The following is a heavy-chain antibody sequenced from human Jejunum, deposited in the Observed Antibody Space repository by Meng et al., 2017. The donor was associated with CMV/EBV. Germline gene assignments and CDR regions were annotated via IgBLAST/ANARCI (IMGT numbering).Heavy chain of an antibody. Sequence: QVQLQESGPGLVKPSRTLSLTCTVSGGSVNTYYWSWIRQSAGKGLEWIGRFYSSDTYNYHPSLDSRVTMSLDTSKNQFSLRLSSVTAADTALYYCADDPAGSGTYYGIRYWGQGTLVTVSS. D-gene: IGHD3-10*01. J-gene: IGHJ4*01. V-gene: IGHV4-4*07. CDR1: GGSVNTYY. CDR2: FYSSDTY. CDR3: ADDPAGSGTYYGIRY.